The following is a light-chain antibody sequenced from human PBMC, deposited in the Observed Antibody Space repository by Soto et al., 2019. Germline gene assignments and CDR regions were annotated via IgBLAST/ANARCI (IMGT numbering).Light chain of an antibody. CDR1: SSDIGGYNY. CDR3: NSYTTSNTRQIV. J-gene: IGLJ1*01. V-gene: IGLV2-14*01. Sequence: QSVLTQPPSASGSPGQSVTISCTGTSSDIGGYNYVSWYQQHPGKAPKFMIYDVSKRPSGVSTRFSGSKSGNTASLTISGLQAEDEADYYCNSYTTSNTRQIVFGTGTKVTVL. CDR2: DVS.